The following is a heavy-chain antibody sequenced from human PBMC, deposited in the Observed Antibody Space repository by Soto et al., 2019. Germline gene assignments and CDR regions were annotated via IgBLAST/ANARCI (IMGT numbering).Heavy chain of an antibody. CDR1: GYTFTSYY. J-gene: IGHJ6*02. CDR3: ARAPRVTPYYYYGMDV. D-gene: IGHD2-21*02. Sequence: ASVKVSCKASGYTFTSYYMHWVRQAPGQGLEWMGIINPSGGSTSYAQKFQGRVTMTRDTSTSTVYMELSSLRSEDTAVYYCARAPRVTPYYYYGMDVWGQGTTVTSP. V-gene: IGHV1-46*01. CDR2: INPSGGST.